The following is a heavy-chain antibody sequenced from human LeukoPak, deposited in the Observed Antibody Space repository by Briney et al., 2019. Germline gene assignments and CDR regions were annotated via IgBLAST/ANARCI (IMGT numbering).Heavy chain of an antibody. V-gene: IGHV4-4*07. CDR2: IDTGGST. CDR3: ARGLGGASYYMDV. CDR1: GGSISNFY. D-gene: IGHD3-16*01. J-gene: IGHJ6*03. Sequence: SETLSLTCTVSGGSISNFYWSWVRQPAGKGLEWIGRIDTGGSTYYNASLESRVIMSLDTSKNKFSLKLSSVTVADTAVYYCARGLGGASYYMDVWGGGTTVTVSS.